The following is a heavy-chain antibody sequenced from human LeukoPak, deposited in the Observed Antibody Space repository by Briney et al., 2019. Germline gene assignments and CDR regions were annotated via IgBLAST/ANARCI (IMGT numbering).Heavy chain of an antibody. CDR2: ISPNSGGT. CDR3: ARAMTTLNDY. J-gene: IGHJ4*02. CDR1: GYTFIDYY. V-gene: IGHV1-2*02. Sequence: ASVKVSCKASGYTFIDYYMHWVRQAPGQGLEWMGWISPNSGGTNYAQNFQGRVTMTRDTSITTAFMELSSLRSDDTAVYYCARAMTTLNDYWGQGTLVTVSS. D-gene: IGHD4-11*01.